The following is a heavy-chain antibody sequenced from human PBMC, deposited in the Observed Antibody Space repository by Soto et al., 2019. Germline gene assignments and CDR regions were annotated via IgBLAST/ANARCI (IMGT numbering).Heavy chain of an antibody. CDR2: IYYIVTT. J-gene: IGHJ5*02. CDR1: VYCIISISYY. D-gene: IGHD1-1*01. CDR3: ARLKGALFINNYKWLDH. Sequence: SDTRSLTCTVSVYCIISISYYWCFIRQPPGKGLEWIGDIYYIVTTHYNPSLKSRVTISIDTSKNQFSLHLRSVTAADTAVYSCARLKGALFINNYKWLDHWGQGTPVTVSS. V-gene: IGHV4-39*01.